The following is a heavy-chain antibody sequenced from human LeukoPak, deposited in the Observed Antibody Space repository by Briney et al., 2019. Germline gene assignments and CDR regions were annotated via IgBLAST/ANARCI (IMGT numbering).Heavy chain of an antibody. V-gene: IGHV1-24*01. CDR3: ARGYNVGWYWA. Sequence: GASVKVSCKVSGYTLTELSMHWVRQAPGKGLEWMGGFDPEDGETIYAQKFQGRVTMTRDTSISTAYMELSRLRSDDTAVYYCARGYNVGWYWAWGQGALVTVSS. J-gene: IGHJ4*02. CDR2: FDPEDGET. CDR1: GYTLTELS. D-gene: IGHD6-19*01.